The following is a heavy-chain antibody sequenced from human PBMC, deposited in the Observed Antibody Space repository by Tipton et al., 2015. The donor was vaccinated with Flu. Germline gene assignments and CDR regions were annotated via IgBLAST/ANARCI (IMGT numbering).Heavy chain of an antibody. D-gene: IGHD6-13*01. CDR2: INHSGST. V-gene: IGHV4-34*01. Sequence: GLVKPSETLSLTCAVYGGSFSGYYWSWIRQPPGKGLEWIGEINHSGSTNYNPSRKSRVTISVGTSKNQFSLKLSSVTAADTAVYYCASRGAAAAPGWYFDHCGRGTLVTVAS. J-gene: IGHJ2*01. CDR3: ASRGAAAAPGWYFDH. CDR1: GGSFSGYY.